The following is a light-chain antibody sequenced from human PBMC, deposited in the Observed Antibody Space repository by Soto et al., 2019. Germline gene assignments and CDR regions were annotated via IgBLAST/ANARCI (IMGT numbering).Light chain of an antibody. Sequence: EIVLTQSPGTLSLSPEERATLSCRASQSVSSRYLAWYRQKPGQAPRLLIYGASSRATGIPDRFSGSGSGTDFTLTISRLEPEDLAVYYCQQYGRSIPITFGQGTRLEIK. CDR1: QSVSSRY. V-gene: IGKV3-20*01. CDR3: QQYGRSIPIT. CDR2: GAS. J-gene: IGKJ5*01.